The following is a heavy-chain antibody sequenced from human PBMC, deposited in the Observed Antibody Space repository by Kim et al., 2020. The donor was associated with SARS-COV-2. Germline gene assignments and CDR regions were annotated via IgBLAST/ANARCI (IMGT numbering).Heavy chain of an antibody. CDR1: EFTFSNFA. CDR2: ITATGGDT. CDR3: AEDNGSYEWKIYYGMDF. V-gene: IGHV3-23*01. J-gene: IGHJ6*01. D-gene: IGHD3-3*01. Sequence: GGSLRLSCEASEFTFSNFAMTWVRQAPGKGLEWVSAITATGGDTYYADSVKGRSTISRDNSKKALFLQIHSLRAEDTDIYYCAEDNGSYEWKIYYGMDF.